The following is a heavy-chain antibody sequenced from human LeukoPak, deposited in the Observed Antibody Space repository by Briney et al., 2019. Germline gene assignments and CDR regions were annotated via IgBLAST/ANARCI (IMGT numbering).Heavy chain of an antibody. V-gene: IGHV3-33*01. Sequence: PGRSLRLSCAASGFTFSSYGMHWVRQAPGKGLEWVAVIWYDGSNEYYGDSVKGRFTISRDNSKNTLYLQMNSLRAEDTAVYYCVRSAIVAGTWDWGQGTLVTVSS. CDR2: IWYDGSNE. D-gene: IGHD6-19*01. CDR1: GFTFSSYG. CDR3: VRSAIVAGTWD. J-gene: IGHJ4*02.